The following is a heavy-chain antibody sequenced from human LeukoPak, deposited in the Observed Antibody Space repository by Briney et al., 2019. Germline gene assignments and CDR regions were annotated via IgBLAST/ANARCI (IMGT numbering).Heavy chain of an antibody. V-gene: IGHV3-48*01. CDR3: ARENYFSFDY. Sequence: GGSLRLSCAASGFTFSTYSMNWVRQAPGKGLEWVSYISSSSSTIYYADSVKGRFTISRDNAKNSLYLQMNGLRPEDTAVYYCARENYFSFDYWGQGALVTVSS. CDR1: GFTFSTYS. J-gene: IGHJ4*02. CDR2: ISSSSSTI. D-gene: IGHD3-16*01.